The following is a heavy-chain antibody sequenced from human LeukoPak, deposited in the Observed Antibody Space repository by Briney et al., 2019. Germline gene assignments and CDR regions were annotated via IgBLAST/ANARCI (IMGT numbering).Heavy chain of an antibody. CDR1: GFTFSSYA. J-gene: IGHJ4*02. D-gene: IGHD1-26*01. V-gene: IGHV3-21*01. CDR2: ISSSSSYI. Sequence: GGSLRLSCAASGFTFSSYAMSWVRQAPGKGLEWVSSISSSSSYIYYADSVKGRFTISRDNSKNTLYLQMNSLRAEDTAVYYCAKAGPSGSPFDYWGQGTLVTVSS. CDR3: AKAGPSGSPFDY.